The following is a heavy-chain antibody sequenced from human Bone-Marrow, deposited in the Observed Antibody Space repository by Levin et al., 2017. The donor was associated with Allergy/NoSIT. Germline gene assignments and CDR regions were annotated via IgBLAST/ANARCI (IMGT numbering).Heavy chain of an antibody. V-gene: IGHV3-11*01. D-gene: IGHD3-16*01. CDR2: ISNTGGAI. CDR3: ARDLYTWAVD. J-gene: IGHJ4*02. Sequence: GGSLRLSCADSGFTFSDNYMSWIRQAPGKGLEWVSYISNTGGAIYYTDSVKGRFIISRDNAKKTLYLQMNSLSAEDTAVYYCARDLYTWAVDWGQGTLVTVSS. CDR1: GFTFSDNY.